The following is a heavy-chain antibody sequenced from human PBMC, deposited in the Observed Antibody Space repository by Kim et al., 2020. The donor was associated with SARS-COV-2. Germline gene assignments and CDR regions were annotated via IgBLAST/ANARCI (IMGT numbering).Heavy chain of an antibody. Sequence: NYYNPSLKSRVTISVDTSKNQFSLKLSSVTAADTAVYYCARGLRFLEWPWGQGTLVTVSS. CDR2: N. V-gene: IGHV4-31*02. D-gene: IGHD3-3*01. CDR3: ARGLRFLEWP. J-gene: IGHJ4*02.